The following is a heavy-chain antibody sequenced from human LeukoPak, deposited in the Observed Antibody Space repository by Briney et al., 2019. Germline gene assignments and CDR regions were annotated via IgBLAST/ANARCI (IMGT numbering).Heavy chain of an antibody. CDR1: GGSISTGTYY. Sequence: SETLSLTCTVSGGSISTGTYYWSWIRQPAGKGLEWIGRIYTSGSTIYNPSLKSRVTISVDTSKNQFSLKLNSVTAADTAVYYCARGDYYGSGSYYNSAFDIWGQGTMVTVSS. V-gene: IGHV4-61*02. CDR3: ARGDYYGSGSYYNSAFDI. CDR2: IYTSGST. D-gene: IGHD3-10*01. J-gene: IGHJ3*02.